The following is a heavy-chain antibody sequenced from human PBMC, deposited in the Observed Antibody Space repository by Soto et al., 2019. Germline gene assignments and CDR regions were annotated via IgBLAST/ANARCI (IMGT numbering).Heavy chain of an antibody. CDR1: GFTFSRHW. J-gene: IGHJ5*02. D-gene: IGHD6-13*01. CDR3: AKLSIAAAGTKYNWFDP. V-gene: IGHV3-7*03. Sequence: PGGSLRLSCAASGFTFSRHWMSWVRQAPGKGLEWVANIKYDGSEKYYVDSVKGRFTISRDNSKNTLYLQMNSLRAEDTAVYYCAKLSIAAAGTKYNWFDPWGQGTLVTVSS. CDR2: IKYDGSEK.